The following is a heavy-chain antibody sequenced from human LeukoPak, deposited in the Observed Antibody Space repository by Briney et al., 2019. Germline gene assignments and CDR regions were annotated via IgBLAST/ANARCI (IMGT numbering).Heavy chain of an antibody. V-gene: IGHV4-30-4*07. Sequence: SETLSLTCAVSGGSISSGDYSWNWIRQPPGKGLEWIGFIYYSGNTYYNPSLKSRVTISVDTSKNQFSLMLSSVTAADTAVYYCTRDSSGYDWFYDYWGQGTLVTVSS. D-gene: IGHD5-12*01. J-gene: IGHJ4*02. CDR3: TRDSSGYDWFYDY. CDR1: GGSISSGDYS. CDR2: IYYSGNT.